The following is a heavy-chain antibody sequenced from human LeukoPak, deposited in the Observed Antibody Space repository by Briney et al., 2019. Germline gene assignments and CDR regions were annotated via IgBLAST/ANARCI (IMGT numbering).Heavy chain of an antibody. J-gene: IGHJ6*02. V-gene: IGHV3-23*01. Sequence: GGSLRLSCAASEFTLGRYAMSWVRQAPGKGLEWVSGISDSGGSTSYADSVKGRFTISRDNSKNTLYLQMNSLRAEDTAVYYCAKDLGNGGYYYYYGMDVWGQGTTVTVSS. CDR2: ISDSGGST. D-gene: IGHD2-8*01. CDR1: EFTLGRYA. CDR3: AKDLGNGGYYYYYGMDV.